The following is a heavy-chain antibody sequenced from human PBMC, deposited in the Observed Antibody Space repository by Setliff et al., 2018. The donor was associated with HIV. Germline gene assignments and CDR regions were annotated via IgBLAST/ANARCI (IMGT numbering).Heavy chain of an antibody. CDR1: RFTFDDYA. Sequence: GGSLRLSCAASRFTFDDYAMHWVRQAPGKGLEWVSGINWNGGSAGYADSVKGRFTISRDNAKNSLYLQMNSLRAEDTALYYCARVIAAAGTGGLDIWGQGTMVTVSS. V-gene: IGHV3-20*04. D-gene: IGHD6-13*01. J-gene: IGHJ3*02. CDR2: INWNGGSA. CDR3: ARVIAAAGTGGLDI.